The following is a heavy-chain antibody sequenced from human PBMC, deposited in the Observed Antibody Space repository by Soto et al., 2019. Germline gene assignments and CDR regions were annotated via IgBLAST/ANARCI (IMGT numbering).Heavy chain of an antibody. CDR1: GGSISSSSYY. CDR3: ARTRSGGSCCIDY. V-gene: IGHV4-39*01. D-gene: IGHD2-15*01. CDR2: IYYSGST. J-gene: IGHJ4*02. Sequence: SETLSLTCTVSGGSISSSSYYWGWIRQPPGKGLEWIGSIYYSGSTYYNPSLKSRVTISVDTSKNQFSLKLSSVTAADTAVYYCARTRSGGSCCIDYWGQGTLVTVSS.